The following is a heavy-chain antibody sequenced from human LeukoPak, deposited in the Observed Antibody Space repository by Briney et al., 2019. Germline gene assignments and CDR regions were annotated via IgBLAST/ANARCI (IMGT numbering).Heavy chain of an antibody. CDR3: ARVVEWVTMIDHFDY. Sequence: GGSLRLSCAASGFTFSSYWMSWVRQAPGKGLEWVANIKQDGSEKYYVDSVKGRFTISRDNAKNSLYLQMNSLRAEDTAVYYCARVVEWVTMIDHFDYWGQGTLVTVSS. CDR2: IKQDGSEK. J-gene: IGHJ4*02. CDR1: GFTFSSYW. D-gene: IGHD3-22*01. V-gene: IGHV3-7*01.